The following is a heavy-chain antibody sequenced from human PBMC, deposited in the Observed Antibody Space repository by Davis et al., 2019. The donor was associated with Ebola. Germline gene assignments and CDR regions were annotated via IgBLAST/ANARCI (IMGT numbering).Heavy chain of an antibody. Sequence: GGSLRPSCAPSGSTSSSYGMHWARQAPGTGLEWVAVISYDGSHKYYADSVKGRFTISRDNSKNTLYLQMNSLRAEDTAVYYCAGHHDWFDHWGQGTLVTVSS. V-gene: IGHV3-30*03. D-gene: IGHD1-14*01. CDR3: AGHHDWFDH. CDR1: GSTSSSYG. J-gene: IGHJ5*02. CDR2: ISYDGSHK.